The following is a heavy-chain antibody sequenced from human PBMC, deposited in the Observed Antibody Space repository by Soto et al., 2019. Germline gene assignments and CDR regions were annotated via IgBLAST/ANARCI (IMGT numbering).Heavy chain of an antibody. CDR3: ARFNPDDSSGYYYYYYGMDV. CDR2: IWYDGSNK. V-gene: IGHV3-33*01. CDR1: GFTFSSYG. D-gene: IGHD3-22*01. Sequence: GGSLRLSCAASGFTFSSYGMHWVRQAPGKGLEWVAVIWYDGSNKYYADSVKGRFTISRDNSKNTLYRQMNSLRAEDTAVYYCARFNPDDSSGYYYYYYGMDVWGQGTTVTVSS. J-gene: IGHJ6*02.